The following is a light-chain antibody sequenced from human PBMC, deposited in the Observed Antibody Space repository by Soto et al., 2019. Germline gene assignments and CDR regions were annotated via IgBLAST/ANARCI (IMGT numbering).Light chain of an antibody. CDR3: HQRSNWPPFT. CDR1: QSVSTY. J-gene: IGKJ3*01. Sequence: EVVLTQSPATLSLSPGERATLSCRASQSVSTYLAWYQQKPGQPPRLLIYGASNRATGTPARFSGSGSGTDFTLTISSLEPEDFVVYFCHQRSNWPPFTFGPGTKVEIK. CDR2: GAS. V-gene: IGKV3-11*01.